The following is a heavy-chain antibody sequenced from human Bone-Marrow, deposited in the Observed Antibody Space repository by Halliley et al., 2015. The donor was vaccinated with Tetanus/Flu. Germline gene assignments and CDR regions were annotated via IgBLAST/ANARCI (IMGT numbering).Heavy chain of an antibody. J-gene: IGHJ4*02. V-gene: IGHV4-59*01. CDR2: VYDSGGT. CDR3: VTGKGWLPDY. Sequence: GKGLGWIGYVYDSGGTKYNPSLKSRVTISRDTSKNRFSLNLTSVTAADTAVYYCVTGKGWLPDYWGQGTLVTVSS. D-gene: IGHD5-12*01.